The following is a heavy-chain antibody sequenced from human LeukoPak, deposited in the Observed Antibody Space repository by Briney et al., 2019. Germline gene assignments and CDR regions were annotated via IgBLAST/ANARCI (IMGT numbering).Heavy chain of an antibody. CDR1: GYTFTSYY. Sequence: ASVKVSCKASGYTFTSYYIHWVRQAPGQGLEWVGIINPSGGGTTYSQKFQGRVTMTRDTSTNTVYMELSSLRSEDTAVYYCARGWLAETTVVTPYNYWGQGTLVTVSS. CDR2: INPSGGGT. CDR3: ARGWLAETTVVTPYNY. D-gene: IGHD2-21*02. V-gene: IGHV1-46*01. J-gene: IGHJ4*02.